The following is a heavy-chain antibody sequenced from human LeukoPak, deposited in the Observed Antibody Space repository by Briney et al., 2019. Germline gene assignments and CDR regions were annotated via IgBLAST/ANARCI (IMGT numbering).Heavy chain of an antibody. CDR3: AGGPVPVSRLYYYGMDV. D-gene: IGHD2-2*01. J-gene: IGHJ6*02. Sequence: PGRSLRLSCAASGFTFSSYGMRWVRQAPGKGLEWVAVIWYDGSNKYYADSVKGRFTISRDNSKNTLYLQMNSLRAEDTAVYYCAGGPVPVSRLYYYGMDVWGQGTTVTVSS. CDR2: IWYDGSNK. V-gene: IGHV3-33*01. CDR1: GFTFSSYG.